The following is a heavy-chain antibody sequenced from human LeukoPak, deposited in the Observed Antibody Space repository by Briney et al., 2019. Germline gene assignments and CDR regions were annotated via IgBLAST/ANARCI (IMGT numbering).Heavy chain of an antibody. Sequence: GRSLRPSCAASGFTFSSYGMHWVRQAPGKGLEGVAVIWYDGSNKYYADSVKGRFTISRDNSKNTLYLQMNSLRAEDTAVYYCARVLGSSAPLPDYWGQGTLVTVPS. CDR2: IWYDGSNK. V-gene: IGHV3-33*01. CDR1: GFTFSSYG. CDR3: ARVLGSSAPLPDY. J-gene: IGHJ4*02. D-gene: IGHD6-6*01.